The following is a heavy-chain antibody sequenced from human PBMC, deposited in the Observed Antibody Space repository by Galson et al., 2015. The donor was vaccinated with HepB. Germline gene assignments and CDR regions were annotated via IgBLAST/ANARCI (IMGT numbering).Heavy chain of an antibody. D-gene: IGHD3-10*01. V-gene: IGHV3-30*04. CDR3: ASLWFGESVWYYGMDV. Sequence: SLRLSCAASGFTFSSYAMHWVRQAPGKGLEWVAVISYDGSNKYYADSVKGRFTISRDNSKNTLYLQMNSLRAEDTAVYYCASLWFGESVWYYGMDVWGQGTTVTVSS. J-gene: IGHJ6*02. CDR1: GFTFSSYA. CDR2: ISYDGSNK.